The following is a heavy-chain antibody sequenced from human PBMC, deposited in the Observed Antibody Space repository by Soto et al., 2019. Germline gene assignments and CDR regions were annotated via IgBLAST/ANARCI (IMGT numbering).Heavy chain of an antibody. CDR2: MNPNSGNT. J-gene: IGHJ3*02. CDR1: GYTFTSYD. Sequence: ASVKVSCKASGYTFTSYDINWVRQATGQGLERMGWMNPNSGNTGYAQKFQGRVTMTRNTSISTAYMELSSLRSEDTAVYYCARAGWNEAAFDIWGQGTMVTVSS. D-gene: IGHD3-9*01. CDR3: ARAGWNEAAFDI. V-gene: IGHV1-8*01.